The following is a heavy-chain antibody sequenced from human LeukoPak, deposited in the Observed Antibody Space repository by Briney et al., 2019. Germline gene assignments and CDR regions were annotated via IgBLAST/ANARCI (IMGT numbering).Heavy chain of an antibody. J-gene: IGHJ4*02. CDR3: ASYSGTDGLDH. CDR1: GFTFSSYS. D-gene: IGHD1-26*01. CDR2: ISSSSSYI. V-gene: IGHV3-21*04. Sequence: PGGSLRLSCAASGFTFSSYSMNWVRQAPGKGLEWVSSISSSSSYIYYADSVKGRFTISRDNAKNSLYLQMTSLRAEDTAVYYCASYSGTDGLDHWGQGALVTVSS.